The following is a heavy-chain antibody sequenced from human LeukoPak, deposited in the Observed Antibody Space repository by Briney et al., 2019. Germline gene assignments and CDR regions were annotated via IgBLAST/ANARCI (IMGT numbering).Heavy chain of an antibody. CDR2: IRSKANSYAT. D-gene: IGHD4-23*01. Sequence: GGSLRLSCAASGFTFSGSAMHWVRQASGKGLEWVGRIRSKANSYATAYAASVKGRFTISRDDSKNTAYLQMNSLKTEDTAVYYCTRPTTVVTPGYYYMDVWGKGTTVTVSS. CDR1: GFTFSGSA. J-gene: IGHJ6*03. CDR3: TRPTTVVTPGYYYMDV. V-gene: IGHV3-73*01.